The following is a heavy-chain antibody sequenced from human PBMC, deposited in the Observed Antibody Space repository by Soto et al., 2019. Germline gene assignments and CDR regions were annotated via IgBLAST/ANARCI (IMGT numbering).Heavy chain of an antibody. V-gene: IGHV4-39*01. CDR2: ISYSGST. CDR1: GGSISSSSYY. J-gene: IGHJ5*02. D-gene: IGHD3-3*01. CDR3: ARCAYYDFWSGYS. Sequence: QLQLQESGPGLVKPSETLSLTCTVSGGSISSSSYYWGWIRQPPGKGLEWIGSISYSGSTYYNPSLKSRVTISVDTAKYQFSLKLSSVTAADPAVYYCARCAYYDFWSGYSWGQGTLVTVSS.